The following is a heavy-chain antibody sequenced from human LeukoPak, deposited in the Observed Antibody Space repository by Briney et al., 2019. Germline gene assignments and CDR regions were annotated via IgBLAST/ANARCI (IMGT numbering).Heavy chain of an antibody. CDR1: GGSISSGSYY. CDR2: IYTSGST. J-gene: IGHJ4*02. CDR3: ARDRSGYSYYFDY. Sequence: SQTLSLACTVSGGSISSGSYYWSWIRQPAGKGLEWIGRIYTSGSTNYNPSLKSRVTISVDTSKNQFSLKLSSVTAADTAVYYCARDRSGYSYYFDYWGQGTLVTVSS. V-gene: IGHV4-61*02. D-gene: IGHD3-3*01.